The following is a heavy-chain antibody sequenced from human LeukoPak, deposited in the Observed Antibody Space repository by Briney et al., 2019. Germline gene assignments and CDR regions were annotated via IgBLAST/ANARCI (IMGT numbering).Heavy chain of an antibody. CDR3: ARVGATHSVSDY. J-gene: IGHJ4*02. D-gene: IGHD1-26*01. CDR2: INHSGST. V-gene: IGHV4-34*01. Sequence: SETLSLTCAVYGGSFSVFYWSWIRHPPGKGREWIGEINHSGSTNYNPSLKSRVTISVDTSKNQFSLKLSSVTAADTAVYYCARVGATHSVSDYWGQGTLVTVSS. CDR1: GGSFSVFY.